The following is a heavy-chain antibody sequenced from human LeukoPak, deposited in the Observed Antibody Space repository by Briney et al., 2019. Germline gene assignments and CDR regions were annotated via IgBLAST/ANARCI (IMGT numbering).Heavy chain of an antibody. CDR3: ARGSYCSTTSCYLGTWFDP. D-gene: IGHD2-2*01. Sequence: PSETLSLTCAVSGGSISSGGYSWSWIRQPPGKGLEWIGYIYHSGSTYYNPSLKSRVTISVDTSKNHFSLRLSSVTAADTAVYYCARGSYCSTTSCYLGTWFDPWGQGTLVIVSS. CDR1: GGSISSGGYS. CDR2: IYHSGST. V-gene: IGHV4-30-2*01. J-gene: IGHJ5*02.